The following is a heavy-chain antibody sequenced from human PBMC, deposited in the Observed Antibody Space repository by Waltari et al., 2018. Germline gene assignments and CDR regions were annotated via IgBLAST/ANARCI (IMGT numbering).Heavy chain of an antibody. CDR2: INHSGST. J-gene: IGHJ2*01. CDR3: ARRKGVWLLRWYFDL. D-gene: IGHD3-22*01. V-gene: IGHV4-34*01. Sequence: QVQLQQWGAGLLKPSETLSLTCAVYGGSFSGYYWSWIRQPPGKGLEWIGEINHSGSTNYNPSLKSRVTISVDTSKNQFSLKLSSVTAADTAVYYCARRKGVWLLRWYFDLWGRGTLVTVSS. CDR1: GGSFSGYY.